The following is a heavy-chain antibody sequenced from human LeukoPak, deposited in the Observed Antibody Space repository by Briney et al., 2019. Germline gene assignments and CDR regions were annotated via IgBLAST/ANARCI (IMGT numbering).Heavy chain of an antibody. CDR2: INSDGSST. D-gene: IGHD6-13*01. J-gene: IGHJ4*02. CDR3: ARVIAAAGTFDS. V-gene: IGHV3-74*01. Sequence: PGGSLRLSCAASGFTFSSYWMHWVGQAPGKGLGWVSRINSDGSSTSYADSVKGRFTISRDNAKNTLYLQMNSLRAEDTAVYYCARVIAAAGTFDSWGQGTLVTVSS. CDR1: GFTFSSYW.